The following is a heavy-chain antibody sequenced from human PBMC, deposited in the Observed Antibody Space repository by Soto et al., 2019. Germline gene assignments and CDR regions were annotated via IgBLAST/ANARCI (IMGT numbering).Heavy chain of an antibody. D-gene: IGHD2-2*01. V-gene: IGHV1-18*01. J-gene: IGHJ5*02. CDR3: ARPYCGTNSCHGWFAP. Sequence: ASVKVSCKASGYTFTSYDMSWVRQAPGQGLEWVGWINPFYGNTNYAQTLQGRVTMTRDTSITTAYMELTRLTSDDTAVYYCARPYCGTNSCHGWFAPWGQGTLVTVSS. CDR1: GYTFTSYD. CDR2: INPFYGNT.